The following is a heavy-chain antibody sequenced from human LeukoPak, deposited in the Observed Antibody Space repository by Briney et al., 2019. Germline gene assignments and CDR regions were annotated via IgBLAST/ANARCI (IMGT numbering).Heavy chain of an antibody. CDR2: IKTDGSEK. CDR1: GFTFTTYW. V-gene: IGHV3-7*01. Sequence: GGSLRLPCAASGFTFTTYWMTWVRQVPGKGLEWVANIKTDGSEKYYVDSVEGRFAISRDNTKNSLYLQMNNLRAEDTGLYYCVSAPNSYYLDHWGQGTLVTVSS. J-gene: IGHJ4*02. CDR3: VSAPNSYYLDH.